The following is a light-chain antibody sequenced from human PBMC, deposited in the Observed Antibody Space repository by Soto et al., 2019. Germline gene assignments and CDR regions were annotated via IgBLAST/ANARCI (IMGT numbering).Light chain of an antibody. CDR1: QSLIHSDGNTY. CDR2: KVS. V-gene: IGKV2-30*02. J-gene: IGKJ1*01. Sequence: VVMTQSPLSLPVTLGQPASISCRSSQSLIHSDGNTYLNWFQQRPGQSPRRLIYKVSDRDSGVPERFSGSGSGTDFTLKISRVEAEDVGVYYCMQGTHWPWTFGQGNEVEIK. CDR3: MQGTHWPWT.